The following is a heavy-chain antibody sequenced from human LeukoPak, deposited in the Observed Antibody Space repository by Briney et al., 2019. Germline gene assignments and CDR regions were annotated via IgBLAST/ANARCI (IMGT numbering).Heavy chain of an antibody. CDR3: ARVGRTPPFN. Sequence: GGSLRLSCAASGVSFSTYWMHWVRQAPGKGLVWVSQINPDGSSTDYADSVKGRFTSSRDNAKNTVYLQMNSLRAEDTAVYYCARVGRTPPFNWGQGTLVTVST. CDR1: GVSFSTYW. CDR2: INPDGSST. J-gene: IGHJ4*02. V-gene: IGHV3-74*01.